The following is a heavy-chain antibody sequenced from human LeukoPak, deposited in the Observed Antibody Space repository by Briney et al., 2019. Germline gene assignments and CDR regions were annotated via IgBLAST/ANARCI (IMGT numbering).Heavy chain of an antibody. CDR2: IYSSGTT. D-gene: IGHD4-4*01. Sequence: KTSETLSLTCTVSGDSISGYYGHWIRQPAGKGLEWIGRIYSSGTTKYNPSLKSRVTLSIDTSKNQFSLKLSSVTAADTAVYYCARVGYSNYGYYYYYGMDVWGQGTTVTVSS. CDR3: ARVGYSNYGYYYYYGMDV. CDR1: GDSISGYY. V-gene: IGHV4-4*07. J-gene: IGHJ6*02.